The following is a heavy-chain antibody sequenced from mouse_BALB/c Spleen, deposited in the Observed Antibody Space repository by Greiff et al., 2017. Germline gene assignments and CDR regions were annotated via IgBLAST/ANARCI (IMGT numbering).Heavy chain of an antibody. CDR3: ARQNGNYDAMDY. J-gene: IGHJ4*01. D-gene: IGHD2-1*01. V-gene: IGHV5-6*01. Sequence: EVKLMESGGDLVKPGGSLKLSCAASGFTFSSYGMSWVRQTPDKRLEWVATISSGGSYTYYPDSVKGRFTISRDNAKNTLYLQMSSLKSEDTAMYYCARQNGNYDAMDYWGQGTSVTVSS. CDR2: ISSGGSYT. CDR1: GFTFSSYG.